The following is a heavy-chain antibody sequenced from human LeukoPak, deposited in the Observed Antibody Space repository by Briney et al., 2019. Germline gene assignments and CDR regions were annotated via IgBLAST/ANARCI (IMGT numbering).Heavy chain of an antibody. CDR1: GGSFSGYY. CDR2: INHSGST. Sequence: SETLSLTCAVCGGSFSGYYWSGIRQPPGKGLEWSGEINHSGSTNYNPSLKSRVTISVDTSKNHFSLKLSSVTAADTAVYYCARGYSSLSEFDYWGQETLVTVSS. CDR3: ARGYSSLSEFDY. V-gene: IGHV4-34*01. D-gene: IGHD5-18*01. J-gene: IGHJ4*02.